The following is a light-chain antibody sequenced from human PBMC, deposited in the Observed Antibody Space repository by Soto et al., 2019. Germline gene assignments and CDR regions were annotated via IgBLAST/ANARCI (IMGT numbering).Light chain of an antibody. J-gene: IGKJ2*01. CDR1: QSVSSSY. Sequence: EIVLTQSPGTLSLSPGERATLSCRASQSVSSSYLTWYQQKPGQAPRLLIYGASNKATGVPDRFRGSGSGTDFILTISRLEPEDFEVYYWQQYGSSPRTFGQGTKLEIK. CDR3: QQYGSSPRT. CDR2: GAS. V-gene: IGKV3-20*01.